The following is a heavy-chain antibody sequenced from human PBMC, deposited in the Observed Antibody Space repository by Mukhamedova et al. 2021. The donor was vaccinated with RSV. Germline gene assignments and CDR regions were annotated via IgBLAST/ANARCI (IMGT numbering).Heavy chain of an antibody. V-gene: IGHV3-48*03. J-gene: IGHJ4*01. CDR3: TRDRSDSSSRTPFDY. Sequence: SGRTTYYADSVKGRFTISRDNAKNSLYLQMSGLRVEDTAVYYCTRDRSDSSSRTPFDYWGHGILVTVSS. CDR2: SGRTT. D-gene: IGHD2-21*01.